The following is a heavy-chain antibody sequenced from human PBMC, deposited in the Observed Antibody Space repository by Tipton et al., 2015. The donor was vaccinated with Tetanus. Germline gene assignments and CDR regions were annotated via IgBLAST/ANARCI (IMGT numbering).Heavy chain of an antibody. D-gene: IGHD3-22*01. Sequence: QLVRSGAEMKKPGASVKVSCKASGYTFTGYYIYWVRQAPGQGLEWMGWIDPNSGGTVYAQKFQGRVTMTRDTSISTAYMELRSLRSDDTAVYYCARDRGDYIYYGMDVWGPGTTVTVS. CDR1: GYTFTGYY. CDR3: ARDRGDYIYYGMDV. V-gene: IGHV1-2*02. CDR2: IDPNSGGT. J-gene: IGHJ6*02.